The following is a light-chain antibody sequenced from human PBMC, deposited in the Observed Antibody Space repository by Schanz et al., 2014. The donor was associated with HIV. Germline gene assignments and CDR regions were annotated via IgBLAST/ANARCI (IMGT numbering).Light chain of an antibody. Sequence: QSVLTQPPSASGTPGQGVTISWSGSRPNIGKNIVNWDRPLPGTAPQLLMYSNDQRSSGVPDRFSGSKSGTSASLAISGLQSDDEADYYCNSYTGSSPLGVFGGGTKLTVL. J-gene: IGLJ2*01. V-gene: IGLV1-44*01. CDR3: NSYTGSSPLGV. CDR2: SND. CDR1: RPNIGKNI.